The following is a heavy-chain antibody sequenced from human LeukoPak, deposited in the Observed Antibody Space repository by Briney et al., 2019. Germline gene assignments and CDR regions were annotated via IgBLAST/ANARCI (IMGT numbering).Heavy chain of an antibody. J-gene: IGHJ4*02. CDR2: ISAYNGNT. CDR3: ARDWSSGSYLPDY. D-gene: IGHD1-26*01. V-gene: IGHV1-18*01. Sequence: ASVKVSCKASGYTFTSYGISWVRQAPGQGLEWMGWISAYNGNTNYAQKLQGRVTMTTDTSTSTACMELRSLRSDDTAVYYCARDWSSGSYLPDYWGQGTPVTVSS. CDR1: GYTFTSYG.